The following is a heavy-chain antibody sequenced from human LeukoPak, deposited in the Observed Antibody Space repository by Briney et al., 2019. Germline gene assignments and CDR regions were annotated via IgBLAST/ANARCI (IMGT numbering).Heavy chain of an antibody. CDR1: GGSISSYY. CDR3: ARSDTAMTAPFDY. D-gene: IGHD5-18*01. CDR2: IYYSGST. J-gene: IGHJ4*02. V-gene: IGHV4-59*01. Sequence: PPETLSLTCTVSGGSISSYYWSWIRQPPGKGLEWIGYIYYSGSTNYNPSLKSRVTISVDTSKNQFSLKLSSVTAADTAVYYCARSDTAMTAPFDYWGQGTLVTVSS.